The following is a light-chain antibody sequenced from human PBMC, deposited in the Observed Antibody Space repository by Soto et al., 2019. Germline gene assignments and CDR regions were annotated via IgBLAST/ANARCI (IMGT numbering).Light chain of an antibody. CDR2: DAS. CDR3: QQYQDWPRS. Sequence: ETVMTQSPGTLSVSPGERATLSCRASQNVYSKVAWYQQKLGQAPRLLIYDASTRATGIPARFSGDGSGTEFTLTISSLQSEDFALYYCQQYQDWPRSFGLGTKVEIK. J-gene: IGKJ1*01. CDR1: QNVYSK. V-gene: IGKV3-15*01.